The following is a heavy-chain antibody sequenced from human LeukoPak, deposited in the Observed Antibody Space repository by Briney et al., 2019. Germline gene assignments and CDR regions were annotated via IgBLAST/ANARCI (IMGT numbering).Heavy chain of an antibody. CDR2: IYYSGST. D-gene: IGHD5-12*01. CDR3: ASGGGYSGYDFGY. CDR1: GGSISSYY. J-gene: IGHJ4*02. V-gene: IGHV4-59*01. Sequence: SETLSLTCTVSGGSISSYYWSWIRQPPGKGLEWIGYIYYSGSTNYNPSLKSRVTISVDTSKNQFSLNLSSVTAADTAVYYCASGGGYSGYDFGYWGQGTLVTASS.